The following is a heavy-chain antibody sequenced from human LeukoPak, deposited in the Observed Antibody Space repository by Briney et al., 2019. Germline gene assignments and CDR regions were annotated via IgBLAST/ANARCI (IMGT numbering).Heavy chain of an antibody. V-gene: IGHV4-30-4*08. CDR3: ARWEGVPAANWYFDL. CDR1: GGSISSGDYY. D-gene: IGHD2-2*01. J-gene: IGHJ2*01. Sequence: PSETLSLTCTVSGGSISSGDYYWSWIRQPPGKGLEWIGYIYYSGSTYYNPSLKSRVTISVDTSKNQFSLKLSSVTAADTAVYYCARWEGVPAANWYFDLWGRGTLVIVSS. CDR2: IYYSGST.